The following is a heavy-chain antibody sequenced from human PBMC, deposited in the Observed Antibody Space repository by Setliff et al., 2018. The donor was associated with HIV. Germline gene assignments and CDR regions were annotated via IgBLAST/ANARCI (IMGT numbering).Heavy chain of an antibody. J-gene: IGHJ2*01. CDR3: ARDDHYYDSGSYYSDWYFDL. Sequence: ASVKVSCKASGGTFSNYAFSWVRQAPGQGLEWMGGIIPIFGSTKYAQKFQGRVTISADESTTTADMELSSLRSEDTAVYYCARDDHYYDSGSYYSDWYFDLWGRGTLGTVS. V-gene: IGHV1-69*13. CDR2: IIPIFGST. D-gene: IGHD3-10*01. CDR1: GGTFSNYA.